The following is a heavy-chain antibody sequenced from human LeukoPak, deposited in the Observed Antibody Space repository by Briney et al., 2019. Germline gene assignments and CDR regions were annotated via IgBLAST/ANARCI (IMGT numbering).Heavy chain of an antibody. J-gene: IGHJ4*02. V-gene: IGHV3-30*02. CDR3: AKGRKDPWFVVVPAAPAVTATLDY. CDR1: GFTFSSYG. Sequence: LAGGSLRLSCAASGFTFSSYGMHWVRQAPGKGLEWVAFIRYDGSNKYYADSVKGRFTISRDNSKNTLYLQMNSLRAEDTAVYYCAKGRKDPWFVVVPAAPAVTATLDYWGQGTLVTVSS. CDR2: IRYDGSNK. D-gene: IGHD2-2*01.